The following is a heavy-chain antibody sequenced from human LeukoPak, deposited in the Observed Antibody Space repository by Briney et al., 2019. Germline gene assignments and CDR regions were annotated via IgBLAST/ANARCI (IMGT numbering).Heavy chain of an antibody. V-gene: IGHV5-51*01. D-gene: IGHD6-19*01. Sequence: GESLKISCKGSGYSFTSYWIGWVRQMPGKGLEWMGIIYPGDSDTRYSPSFRGQVTISADKSISTAYLQWSSLKASDTAMYYCARVRVAVAGILRASWYAGGWFDPWGQGTLVTVSS. CDR3: ARVRVAVAGILRASWYAGGWFDP. CDR1: GYSFTSYW. CDR2: IYPGDSDT. J-gene: IGHJ5*02.